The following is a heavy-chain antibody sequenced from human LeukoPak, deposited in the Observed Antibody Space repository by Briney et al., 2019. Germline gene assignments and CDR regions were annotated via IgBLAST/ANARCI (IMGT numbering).Heavy chain of an antibody. Sequence: GGSLRLSCAASGFTVSSNYMSWVRQAPGKGLEWVSAIAGSGGKTYYAVSVKGRFTISRDNSKNTLSLQMSGLRADDTAVYYCVRLTESFFDSRSDYWGQGTLVTVSS. CDR2: IAGSGGKT. J-gene: IGHJ4*02. CDR3: VRLTESFFDSRSDY. D-gene: IGHD3-22*01. V-gene: IGHV3-23*01. CDR1: GFTVSSNY.